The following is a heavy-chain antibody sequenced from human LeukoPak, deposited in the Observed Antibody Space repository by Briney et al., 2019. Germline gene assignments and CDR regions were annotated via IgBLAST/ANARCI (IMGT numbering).Heavy chain of an antibody. V-gene: IGHV1-18*01. CDR3: ARDPGDGYIPDAFDI. D-gene: IGHD5-24*01. J-gene: IGHJ3*02. Sequence: GASVKVSCKASGYTFTSYGISWVRQAPGQGLEWMGWISAYNGNTNYAQKLQGRVTMTTDTSTSTAYMELRSLRSDDTAVYYCARDPGDGYIPDAFDIWGQGTMVTVSS. CDR2: ISAYNGNT. CDR1: GYTFTSYG.